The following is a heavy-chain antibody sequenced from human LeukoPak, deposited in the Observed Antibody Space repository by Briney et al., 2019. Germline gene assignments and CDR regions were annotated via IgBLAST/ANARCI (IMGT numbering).Heavy chain of an antibody. Sequence: SGTLSLTCTVSGGSINNYYWSWIRQPPGRGLEWIGQIYYSGITSYNPSLKSRVTVSVETPKNQFSLRLNSVTAADTAVYYCARHRTGGTKVFDYWGQGTLAIVSS. V-gene: IGHV4-59*08. CDR1: GGSINNYY. CDR3: ARHRTGGTKVFDY. D-gene: IGHD1-1*01. J-gene: IGHJ4*02. CDR2: IYYSGIT.